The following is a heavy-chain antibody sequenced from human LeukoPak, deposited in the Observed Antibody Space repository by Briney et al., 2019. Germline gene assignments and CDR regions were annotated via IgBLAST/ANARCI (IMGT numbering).Heavy chain of an antibody. D-gene: IGHD5-12*01. CDR1: GFTFSTYN. V-gene: IGHV3-21*01. CDR2: ITSSSSYA. CDR3: ARDPYSGHYGNDYYYYTDV. Sequence: GGSLRLSCEASGFTFSTYNMNWVRQAPGKRLEWVSSITSSSSYAFYADSVKGRFTISRDNAKSSLYLQMNNLRAEDTAVYYCARDPYSGHYGNDYYYYTDVWGKGTTVTISS. J-gene: IGHJ6*03.